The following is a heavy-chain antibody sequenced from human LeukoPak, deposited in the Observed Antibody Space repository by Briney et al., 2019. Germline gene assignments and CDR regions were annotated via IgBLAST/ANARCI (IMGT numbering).Heavy chain of an antibody. CDR3: ARIVGATGGES. Sequence: GASVKVSCKASGYTFTSYAMNWVRQAPGQGLELMGGIIPIFGTTHYAQKFQGRVTISADKSTSTAYMELSSLRSEDTAVYYCARIVGATGGESWGQGTMVTVSS. V-gene: IGHV1-69*06. D-gene: IGHD1-26*01. CDR2: IIPIFGTT. CDR1: GYTFTSYA. J-gene: IGHJ3*01.